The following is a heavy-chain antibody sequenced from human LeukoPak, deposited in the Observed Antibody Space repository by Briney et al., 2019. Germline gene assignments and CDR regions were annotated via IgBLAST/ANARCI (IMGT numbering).Heavy chain of an antibody. D-gene: IGHD3-16*01. CDR2: ISYDGSNK. V-gene: IGHV3-30*18. CDR1: GFTFSYYG. J-gene: IGHJ4*02. Sequence: GGSLRLSCAASGFTFSYYGMHWVRQAPGKGLEWVAAISYDGSNKYYADSVKGRFTISRDNSKNTLYLQMNSLTPEDTAVFYCANRGGGDKYYFDYWGQGTLVTVSS. CDR3: ANRGGGDKYYFDY.